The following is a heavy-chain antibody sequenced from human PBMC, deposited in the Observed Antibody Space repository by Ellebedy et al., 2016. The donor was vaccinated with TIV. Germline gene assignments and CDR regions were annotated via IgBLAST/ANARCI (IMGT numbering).Heavy chain of an antibody. J-gene: IGHJ4*02. D-gene: IGHD4-17*01. V-gene: IGHV4-61*01. CDR1: GGSISSSSYY. CDR3: ARVTSGDYYFDY. CDR2: IYYSGST. Sequence: SETLSLXCTVSGGSISSSSYYWSWIRQPPGKGLEWIGYIYYSGSTNYNPSLKSRVTISVDTSKNQFSLKLSSVTAADTAVYYCARVTSGDYYFDYWGQGTLVTVSS.